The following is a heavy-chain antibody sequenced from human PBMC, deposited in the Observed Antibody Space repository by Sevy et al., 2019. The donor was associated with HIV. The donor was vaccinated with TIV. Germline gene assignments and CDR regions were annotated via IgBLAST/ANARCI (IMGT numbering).Heavy chain of an antibody. CDR2: ISTYNSIT. Sequence: ASVKVSCKASGYTFTTYGITWVRQAPGQGLEWMGWISTYNSITNYAQKLQGRVTMTTDPSTSTAYMEVRSLRSDDTAVYYCARSTQVAGRNNWFDPWGQGTLVTVSS. D-gene: IGHD6-19*01. CDR1: GYTFTTYG. V-gene: IGHV1-18*01. CDR3: ARSTQVAGRNNWFDP. J-gene: IGHJ5*02.